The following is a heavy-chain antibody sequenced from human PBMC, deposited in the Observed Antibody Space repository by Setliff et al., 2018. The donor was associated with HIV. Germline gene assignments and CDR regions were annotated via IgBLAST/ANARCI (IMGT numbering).Heavy chain of an antibody. J-gene: IGHJ6*03. CDR2: IYYSGST. Sequence: SETLSLTCTVSGGSISSGSYYWSWIRQPPGKGLEWIGSIYYSGSTNYNPSLKSRVTISVDTSKNQFSLKLSSVTAADTAVYYCARGLRVYDSSGYYYRDYYYYYMDVWGKGTTVTVSS. CDR3: ARGLRVYDSSGYYYRDYYYYYMDV. CDR1: GGSISSGSYY. V-gene: IGHV4-61*01. D-gene: IGHD3-22*01.